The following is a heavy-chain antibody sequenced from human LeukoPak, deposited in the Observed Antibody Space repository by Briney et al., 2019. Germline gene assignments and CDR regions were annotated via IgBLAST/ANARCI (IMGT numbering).Heavy chain of an antibody. Sequence: GGSLRLSCAASGFTFSSYSMNWVRQAPGKGLEWVSYISSSSSPIYYADSVKGRFTTSRDNAKNSLYLQMNSLRAEDTAVYYCARDDLRGYPGGFDYWGQGTLVIVSS. CDR1: GFTFSSYS. V-gene: IGHV3-48*04. CDR3: ARDDLRGYPGGFDY. CDR2: ISSSSSPI. D-gene: IGHD2-15*01. J-gene: IGHJ4*02.